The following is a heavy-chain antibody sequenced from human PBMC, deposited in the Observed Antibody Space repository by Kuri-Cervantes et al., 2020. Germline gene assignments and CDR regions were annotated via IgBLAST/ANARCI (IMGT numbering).Heavy chain of an antibody. CDR2: IKCDGSEK. J-gene: IGHJ4*02. CDR3: AGHSSSGY. CDR1: GFTFSSSW. V-gene: IGHV3-52*01. D-gene: IGHD6-6*01. Sequence: LSLTCAASGFTFSSSWMHWVCQAPEKGLEWVADIKCDGSEKYYVDSVKGRFTISRDNSKNTLYLQMNSLRAEDTAVYYCAGHSSSGYWGQGTLVTVSS.